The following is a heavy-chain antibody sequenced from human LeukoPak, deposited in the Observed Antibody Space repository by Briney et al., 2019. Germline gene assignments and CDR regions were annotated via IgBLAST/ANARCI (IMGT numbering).Heavy chain of an antibody. V-gene: IGHV3-73*01. CDR3: TSYGDYTFDY. J-gene: IGHJ4*02. Sequence: GGSLKLSCAASGFTFSGSAMHWVRQASGKGLEWVGRIRSKANSYATAYAASVKGRFTISRDDSKNTAYLQMNSLKTEGTAVYYCTSYGDYTFDYWGQGTLVTVSS. CDR1: GFTFSGSA. CDR2: IRSKANSYAT. D-gene: IGHD4-17*01.